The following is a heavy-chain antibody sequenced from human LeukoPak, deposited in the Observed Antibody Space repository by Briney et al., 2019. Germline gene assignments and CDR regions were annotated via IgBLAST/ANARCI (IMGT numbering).Heavy chain of an antibody. CDR2: ISHSAGT. V-gene: IGHV4-59*01. Sequence: SETLSLTCTVSGGSINTYYWNWLRQPPGKGLEWIGYISHSAGTNYNPSLKSRVTISMDTSKNQFSLKLTSVTAADTAVYYCATGGDTSGYFYYFDSWAQGTLVTVSS. D-gene: IGHD3-22*01. J-gene: IGHJ4*02. CDR1: GGSINTYY. CDR3: ATGGDTSGYFYYFDS.